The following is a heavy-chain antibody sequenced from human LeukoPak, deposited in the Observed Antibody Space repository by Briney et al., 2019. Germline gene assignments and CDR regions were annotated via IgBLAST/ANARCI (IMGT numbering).Heavy chain of an antibody. Sequence: PGGSLRLSCAASGFTFSTYAMSGFAQPPGKGWNGFSAIVGSGVSTYYADSVKGRFIISRDNSKNTLYLQMNSLRVEDTAVFYCAKDSASGYCSGTSCYYHHLDYWGQGTLVTVSS. V-gene: IGHV3-23*01. CDR3: AKDSASGYCSGTSCYYHHLDY. D-gene: IGHD2-2*01. J-gene: IGHJ4*02. CDR2: IVGSGVST. CDR1: GFTFSTYA.